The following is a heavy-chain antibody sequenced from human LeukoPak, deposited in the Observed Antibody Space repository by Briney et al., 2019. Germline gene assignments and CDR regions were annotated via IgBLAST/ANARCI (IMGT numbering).Heavy chain of an antibody. J-gene: IGHJ4*02. Sequence: SGGSLRLSCAAPGFTFSSYGMHWVRQAPGKGLEWVAVISYDGSNKYYADSVKGRFTISRGNSKNTLYLQMNSLRAEDTAVYYCAKDRYYGSGSYSLYFDYWGQGTLVTVSS. CDR2: ISYDGSNK. CDR1: GFTFSSYG. V-gene: IGHV3-30*18. D-gene: IGHD3-10*01. CDR3: AKDRYYGSGSYSLYFDY.